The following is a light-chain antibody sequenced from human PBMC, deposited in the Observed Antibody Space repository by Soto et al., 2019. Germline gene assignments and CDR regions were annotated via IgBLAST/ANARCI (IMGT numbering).Light chain of an antibody. J-gene: IGKJ5*01. V-gene: IGKV3-15*01. Sequence: EIVMTQSPATLSVSPGERATLSGRVRHGASGYLAWYQQKPGQAPRLLIYGASSRATGIPDRFSGSGSGTEFTLTISRLESEDFAVYYCQQYSNWPPITFGQGTRLEIK. CDR2: GAS. CDR3: QQYSNWPPIT. CDR1: HGASGY.